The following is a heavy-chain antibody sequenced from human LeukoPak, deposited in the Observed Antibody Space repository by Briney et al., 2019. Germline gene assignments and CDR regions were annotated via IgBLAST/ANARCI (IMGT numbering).Heavy chain of an antibody. Sequence: GASVKVTCKASGGTLSSYAISWVRQAPGQGLEWMGGIIPIFGTANYAQKFQGRVTITADESTSTAYMELSRLRSEDTAVYYCARGEWLRLEPHYYYGMDVWGKGTTVTVSS. CDR3: ARGEWLRLEPHYYYGMDV. CDR2: IIPIFGTA. V-gene: IGHV1-69*13. D-gene: IGHD5-12*01. J-gene: IGHJ6*04. CDR1: GGTLSSYA.